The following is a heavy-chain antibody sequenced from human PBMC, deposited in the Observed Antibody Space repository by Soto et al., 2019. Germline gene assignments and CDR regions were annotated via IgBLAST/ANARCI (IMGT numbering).Heavy chain of an antibody. Sequence: QVQLMQSGAEVRRPGTSMRISCTTSGYNFNTYGIIWVRQAPGQGLEWRGWISGYNGYTKYAQTFEVRVTWRTDPSTSTAFLELRNLRSGDTALYFCARDRDYSHTDADIDYWGQGTLVTVSS. V-gene: IGHV1-18*01. CDR3: ARDRDYSHTDADIDY. J-gene: IGHJ4*02. CDR1: GYNFNTYG. CDR2: ISGYNGYT. D-gene: IGHD3-16*01.